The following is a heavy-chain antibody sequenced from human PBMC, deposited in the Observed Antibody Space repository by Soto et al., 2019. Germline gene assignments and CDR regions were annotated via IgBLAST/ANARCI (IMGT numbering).Heavy chain of an antibody. J-gene: IGHJ5*02. CDR3: VRDGTKTLRDWFDH. V-gene: IGHV4-4*07. Sequence: QVQLQESGPGLVKPSETLSLTCTVSGASISGFYWSWIRKSAGKGLEWIGRIYATGTTDYNPSLKSLVMMSVDTSKKQFSLKLRSVTAADTAVYYCVRDGTKTLRDWFDHWGQGISVTVSS. CDR1: GASISGFY. CDR2: IYATGTT. D-gene: IGHD1-1*01.